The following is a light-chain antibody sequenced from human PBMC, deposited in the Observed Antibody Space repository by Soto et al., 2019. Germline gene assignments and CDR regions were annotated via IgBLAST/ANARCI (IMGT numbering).Light chain of an antibody. Sequence: QSALTQPPSASGSPGKSVTISCAGTSRDVGGYHYVSWYQQHPGKAPKLIIYEVTKRPSGVPDRFSGSKSGNTASLTVSGLQAEDEADYYCSASSGRNNLGVFGTGTKLTVL. V-gene: IGLV2-8*01. CDR3: SASSGRNNLGV. CDR2: EVT. J-gene: IGLJ1*01. CDR1: SRDVGGYHY.